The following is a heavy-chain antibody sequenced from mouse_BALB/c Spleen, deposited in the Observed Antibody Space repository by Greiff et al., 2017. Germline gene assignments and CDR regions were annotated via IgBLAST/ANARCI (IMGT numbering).Heavy chain of an antibody. CDR2: IYPGDGDT. CDR1: GYTFTSYW. CDR3: AGRSITTVVARGYYDD. Sequence: VQLQQSGADLARPGASVKLSCTASGYTFTSYWMQWVRQRPGQGLEWIGAIYPGDGDTRYTQKFKGRATLAADKSSSTVYMQLSSLASEDSAVYYWAGRSITTVVARGYYDDWGEGTTVTVSS. D-gene: IGHD1-1*01. J-gene: IGHJ1*01. V-gene: IGHV1-87*01.